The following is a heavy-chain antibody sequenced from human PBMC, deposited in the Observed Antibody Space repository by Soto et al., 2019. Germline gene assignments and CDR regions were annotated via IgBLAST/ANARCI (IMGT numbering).Heavy chain of an antibody. CDR3: ARDQNRGYGSGSYYKDGMDV. V-gene: IGHV4-59*01. D-gene: IGHD3-10*01. Sequence: PSETLSLTCTVSGGSISSYYWSAIRQPPGKGLEWIGYIYYSGSTNYNPSLKSRVTISVDTSKNQFSLKLSSVTAADTAVYYCARDQNRGYGSGSYYKDGMDVWGQGTTVTVSS. CDR1: GGSISSYY. J-gene: IGHJ6*02. CDR2: IYYSGST.